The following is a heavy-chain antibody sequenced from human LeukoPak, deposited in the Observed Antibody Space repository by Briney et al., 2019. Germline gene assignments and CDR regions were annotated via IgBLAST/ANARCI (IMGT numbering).Heavy chain of an antibody. V-gene: IGHV1-69*05. CDR2: IIPMFGTP. Sequence: AASVKVSCKASGGIVTTYSLTWVRQAPGQGLEWMGGIIPMFGTPNYAQKLQGRVTITTDDSTSTAYLELSSLRSEDTAVYYCARGRSGTKSGGSDYWGQGTLVTVSS. J-gene: IGHJ4*02. D-gene: IGHD3-10*02. CDR1: GGIVTTYS. CDR3: ARGRSGTKSGGSDY.